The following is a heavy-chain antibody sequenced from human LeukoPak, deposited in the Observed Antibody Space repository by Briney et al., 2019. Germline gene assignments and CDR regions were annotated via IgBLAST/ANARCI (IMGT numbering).Heavy chain of an antibody. J-gene: IGHJ4*02. CDR3: ARANDYYDSSGSFVFDY. V-gene: IGHV4-59*01. D-gene: IGHD3-22*01. CDR1: GGSISSYY. Sequence: SETLSLTCTVSGGSISSYYWSRIRQPPGKGLEWIGYIYYSGSTNYNPSLKSRVTISVDTSKNQFSLKLSSVTAADTAVYYCARANDYYDSSGSFVFDYWGQGTLVTVSS. CDR2: IYYSGST.